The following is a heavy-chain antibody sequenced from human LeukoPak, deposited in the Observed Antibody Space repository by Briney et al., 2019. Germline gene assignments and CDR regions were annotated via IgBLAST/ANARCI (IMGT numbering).Heavy chain of an antibody. CDR3: ARAGGAQEFDC. CDR1: GFTFSNYS. D-gene: IGHD3-16*01. Sequence: GGSLRLSCAASGFTFSNYSMNWVRQAPGKGLEWVSSISSSSSYIYYADSVKGRFTISRDNAKNSLYLQMNSLRAEDTAVYYCARAGGAQEFDCWGQGTLVTVSS. J-gene: IGHJ4*02. CDR2: ISSSSSYI. V-gene: IGHV3-21*01.